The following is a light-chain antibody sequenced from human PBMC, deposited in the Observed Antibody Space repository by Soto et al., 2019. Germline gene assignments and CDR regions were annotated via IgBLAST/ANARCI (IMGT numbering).Light chain of an antibody. V-gene: IGKV1-6*01. CDR3: EQAYYSPRA. Sequence: ISRRTIQGIRNELGWYQQKPGKAPKLLIYAASSLQSGVPSRFSGSASGTAFALTMRSLHPGYFATPICEQAYYSPRAFAQGTKVDIK. J-gene: IGKJ1*01. CDR2: AAS. CDR1: QGIRNE.